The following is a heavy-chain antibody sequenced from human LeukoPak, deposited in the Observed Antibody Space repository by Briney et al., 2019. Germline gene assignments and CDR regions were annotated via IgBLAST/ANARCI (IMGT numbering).Heavy chain of an antibody. CDR2: ISRGSDHI. Sequence: PGGSLRLSCAASGFTFSSYAMNWVRQAPGKGLEWVSSISRGSDHIFYADSMKGRFTISRDNAKNSLYLQMNSLRAEDTAVYYCARDADSSSWSMYYYYGMDVWGQGTTVTVSS. J-gene: IGHJ6*02. CDR3: ARDADSSSWSMYYYYGMDV. D-gene: IGHD6-13*01. CDR1: GFTFSSYA. V-gene: IGHV3-21*01.